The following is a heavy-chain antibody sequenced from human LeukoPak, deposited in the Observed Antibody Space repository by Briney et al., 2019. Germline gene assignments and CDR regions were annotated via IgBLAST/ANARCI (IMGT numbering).Heavy chain of an antibody. CDR2: IYHSGST. Sequence: SETLSLTCAVSGGPITSSNWWSWVRQPPGKGLEWIGEIYHSGSTNYNPSLKSRVIISVDKSKNQFSLKLSSVTAADTAVYYCARVAAGKYFDYWGQGTLVTVSS. D-gene: IGHD1-26*01. J-gene: IGHJ4*02. CDR1: GGPITSSNW. V-gene: IGHV4-4*02. CDR3: ARVAAGKYFDY.